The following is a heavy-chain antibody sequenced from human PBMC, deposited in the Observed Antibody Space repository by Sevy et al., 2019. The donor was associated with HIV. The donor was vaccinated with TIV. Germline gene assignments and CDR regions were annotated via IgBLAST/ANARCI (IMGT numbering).Heavy chain of an antibody. CDR1: GFTFSSYW. CDR3: ARRFLEWELSTVYYYYYMDV. D-gene: IGHD3-3*01. J-gene: IGHJ6*03. V-gene: IGHV3-7*01. Sequence: GGSLRLSCAASGFTFSSYWMSWVRQAPGKGLEWVANIKQDGSEKYYVDFVKGRFTISRDNAKNSLYLQMNSLRAEDTAVYYCARRFLEWELSTVYYYYYMDVWGKGTTVTVSS. CDR2: IKQDGSEK.